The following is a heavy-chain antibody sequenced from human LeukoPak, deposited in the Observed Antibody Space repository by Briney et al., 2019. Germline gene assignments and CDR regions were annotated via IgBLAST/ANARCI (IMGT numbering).Heavy chain of an antibody. V-gene: IGHV4-39*01. CDR2: IYYSGST. CDR3: ARHSTRDMIEAWFDP. Sequence: SETLSLTCTVSGGSISSSSYYWGWIRQPPGKGLEWIGSIYYSGSTYYNPSLKSRVTISVDTSKIQFSLKLSSVTAADTAVYYCARHSTRDMIEAWFDPWGQGSLVTVSS. J-gene: IGHJ5*02. CDR1: GGSISSSSYY. D-gene: IGHD3-22*01.